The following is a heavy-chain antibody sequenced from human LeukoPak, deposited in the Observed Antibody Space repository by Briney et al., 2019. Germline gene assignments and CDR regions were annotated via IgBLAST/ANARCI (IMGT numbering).Heavy chain of an antibody. CDR2: ISSGSSTI. V-gene: IGHV3-48*02. Sequence: GGSLRLSCAASGFTFSSYSMNWVRPAPGKGLEWVSYISSGSSTIYYADSVKGRFTISRDNAKNSLYLQVNSLRDEDTAVYYCAREGAFDIWGQGTMVTVSS. CDR1: GFTFSSYS. CDR3: AREGAFDI. J-gene: IGHJ3*02.